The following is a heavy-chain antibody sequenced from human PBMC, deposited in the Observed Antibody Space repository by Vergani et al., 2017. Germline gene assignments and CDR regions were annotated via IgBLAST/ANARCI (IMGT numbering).Heavy chain of an antibody. D-gene: IGHD3-16*01. CDR1: GGSITNYY. V-gene: IGHV4-59*01. CDR3: ARRGDSYADNWFDP. J-gene: IGHJ5*02. CDR2: IYYSGST. Sequence: QVQLQESGPGLLKPSETLSLTCKVSGGSITNYYWTWLRQPPGKGLEWIGYIYYSGSTNYNPSLKSRVTMSVDTSKNEYSLNLNSVTAADTAVYYCARRGDSYADNWFDPWGPGTLVTVSS.